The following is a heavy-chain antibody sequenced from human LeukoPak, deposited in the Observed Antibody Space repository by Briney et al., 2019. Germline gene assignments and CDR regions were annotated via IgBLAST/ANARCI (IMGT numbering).Heavy chain of an antibody. Sequence: NSSETLSLTCTVSGDSIITSSHYWGWIRQSPGKGLEWIGSVYYTGGLYDNPSFKSRVTMSVDTSKNQFSLKMTSVTASDTAVYYCARQGPYSPDSGNIVYNSFDPWGQGTQVTVSS. J-gene: IGHJ5*02. D-gene: IGHD1-20*01. V-gene: IGHV4-39*01. CDR3: ARQGPYSPDSGNIVYNSFDP. CDR2: VYYTGGL. CDR1: GDSIITSSHY.